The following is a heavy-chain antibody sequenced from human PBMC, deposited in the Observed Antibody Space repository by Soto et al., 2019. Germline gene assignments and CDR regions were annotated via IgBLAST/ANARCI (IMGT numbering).Heavy chain of an antibody. J-gene: IGHJ6*02. CDR1: GFSFSRYT. CDR2: IHPGDSDT. CDR3: TLSYGDSYYYHYGMDV. D-gene: IGHD4-17*01. Sequence: EMQLVQSGAEVKKSGESLKISCVGSGFSFSRYTVGWVRQVPGKGLEWMGVIHPGDSDTRYSPSFQGQVTISADKSISTAYLQWSSLKASDTAMYYCTLSYGDSYYYHYGMDVWGQGTTVTVSS. V-gene: IGHV5-51*01.